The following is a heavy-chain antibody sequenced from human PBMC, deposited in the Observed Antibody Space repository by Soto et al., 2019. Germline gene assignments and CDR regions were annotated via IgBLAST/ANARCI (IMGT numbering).Heavy chain of an antibody. CDR1: GISFDDYA. D-gene: IGHD2-8*01. V-gene: IGHV3-9*01. Sequence: VQLVESGGXLVQPGGSRRLSCVVSGISFDDYAMHWVRQVPGKGLEWVSGINWDSGDIGYADSVKGRFTISRDNAKNSLYLQMNSLKTEDTALYYCAKDTAPGFYDANGHLDYWGQGTPVTVSS. J-gene: IGHJ4*02. CDR3: AKDTAPGFYDANGHLDY. CDR2: INWDSGDI.